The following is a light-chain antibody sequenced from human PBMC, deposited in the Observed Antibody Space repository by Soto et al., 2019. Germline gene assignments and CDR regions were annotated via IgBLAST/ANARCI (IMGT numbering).Light chain of an antibody. CDR1: QGISST. J-gene: IGKJ1*01. Sequence: EIVMTQSPATLSVSPGERATLSCRASQGISSTLAWYQQKPGQAPRLLIYGASTRHTGIPASFSGSGSGTDFTLTISSLQSEDFAVYYCQKYNNSPLTFGQGTKVEFK. V-gene: IGKV3-15*01. CDR3: QKYNNSPLT. CDR2: GAS.